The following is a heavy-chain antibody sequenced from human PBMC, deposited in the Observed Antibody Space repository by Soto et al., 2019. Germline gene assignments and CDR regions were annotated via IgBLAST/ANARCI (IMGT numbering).Heavy chain of an antibody. CDR2: IIPIYGTV. D-gene: IGHD1-26*01. CDR1: AGSFSIFA. V-gene: IGHV1-69*01. Sequence: QVQLVQSGAEVKKPGSSVKVSGKAAAGSFSIFAISWVRQAPGQGLEWMGGIIPIYGTVNYAQKFRGRVTITADEATSTGYMELSRLRSDETAVYYWARGGWEVCSEGRDRGCAPWGQGTLVTVSS. CDR3: ARGGWEVCSEGRDRGCAP. J-gene: IGHJ5*02.